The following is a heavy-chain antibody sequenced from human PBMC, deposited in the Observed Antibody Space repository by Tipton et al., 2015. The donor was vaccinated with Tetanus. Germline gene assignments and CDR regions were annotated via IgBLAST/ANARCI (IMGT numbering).Heavy chain of an antibody. CDR3: ASRSPRYCSTTSCFINYYYGMDV. CDR2: INTDGSIT. D-gene: IGHD2-2*01. V-gene: IGHV3-74*01. Sequence: SLRLSCAASGFIFSTYGMHWVRQAPGKGLVWVSRINTDGSITNYADSVKGRFTISRDNAKDTLYLQMNSLGAEDAAVYYCASRSPRYCSTTSCFINYYYGMDVWGQGTTVTVSS. J-gene: IGHJ6*02. CDR1: GFIFSTYG.